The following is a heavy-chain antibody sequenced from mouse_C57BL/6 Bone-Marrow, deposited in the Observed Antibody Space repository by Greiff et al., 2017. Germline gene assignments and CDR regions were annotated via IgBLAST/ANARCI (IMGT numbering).Heavy chain of an antibody. J-gene: IGHJ2*01. V-gene: IGHV1-26*01. Sequence: EVQLQQSGPELVKPGASVKISCKASGYTFTDYYMNWVKQSHGKSLEWIGDINPNNGGTSYNQKFKGKATLTVDKSSSTAYMELRSLTSEDSAVYYCAGYPYYWGQGTTRTVSS. D-gene: IGHD2-2*01. CDR1: GYTFTDYY. CDR2: INPNNGGT. CDR3: AGYPYY.